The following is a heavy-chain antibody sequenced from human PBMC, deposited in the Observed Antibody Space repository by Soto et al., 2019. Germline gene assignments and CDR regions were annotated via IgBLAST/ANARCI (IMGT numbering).Heavy chain of an antibody. CDR2: IKSKTDGGTT. V-gene: IGHV3-15*07. CDR3: TTVTYYDFWSGSRGGY. Sequence: EVQLVESGGGLVKPGGSLRLSCAASGFTFSNAWMNWVRQAPGKGLEWVCRIKSKTDGGTTDYAAPVKGRFTISRDDSRNTLYLQMNSLKTEDTAVYYCTTVTYYDFWSGSRGGYWGQGTLVTVSS. D-gene: IGHD3-3*01. CDR1: GFTFSNAW. J-gene: IGHJ4*02.